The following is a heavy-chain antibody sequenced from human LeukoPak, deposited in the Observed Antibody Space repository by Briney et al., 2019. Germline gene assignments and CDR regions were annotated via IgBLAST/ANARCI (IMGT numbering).Heavy chain of an antibody. J-gene: IGHJ4*02. CDR3: ARDSIVAVADY. V-gene: IGHV1-2*02. D-gene: IGHD6-19*01. CDR1: GYTFTSYG. CDR2: INPNSGGT. Sequence: ASVKVSCKASGYTFTSYGISWVRQAPGQGLEWMGWINPNSGGTNYAQKFQGRVTMTRDTSISTAYMELSRLRSDDTAVYYCARDSIVAVADYWGQGTLVTVSS.